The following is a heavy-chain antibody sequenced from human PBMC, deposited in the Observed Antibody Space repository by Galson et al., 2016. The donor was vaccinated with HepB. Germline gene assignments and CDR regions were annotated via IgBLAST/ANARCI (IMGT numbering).Heavy chain of an antibody. J-gene: IGHJ4*02. CDR2: TYYRSKWYN. Sequence: CAISGDSVSSESATWNWIGQSPSRGLEWLGRTYYRSKWYNNYALSVKSRITINPDTSKNQFSLQLNSVTPEDTAVYYCARDRASWDGQHTGNFDYWGQGILVTVSS. CDR1: GDSVSSESAT. CDR3: ARDRASWDGQHTGNFDY. V-gene: IGHV6-1*01. D-gene: IGHD2-21*01.